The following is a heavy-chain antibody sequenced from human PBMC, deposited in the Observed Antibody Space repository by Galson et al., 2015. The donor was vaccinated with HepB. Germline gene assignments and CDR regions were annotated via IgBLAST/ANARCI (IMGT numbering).Heavy chain of an antibody. CDR1: GGTFSSYA. D-gene: IGHD5-18*01. V-gene: IGHV1-69*06. CDR3: ARGGGGDTASYYYGMDV. J-gene: IGHJ6*02. Sequence: KFSCKASGGTFSSYAISWVRQAPGQGLEWMGGIIPIFGTANYAQKFQGRVTIIADKSTSTAYMELSSLRSEDTAVYYCARGGGGDTASYYYGMDVWGQGTTVTVSS. CDR2: IIPIFGTA.